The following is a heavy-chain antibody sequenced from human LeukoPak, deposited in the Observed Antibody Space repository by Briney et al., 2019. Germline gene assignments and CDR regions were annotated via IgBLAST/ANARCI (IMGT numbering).Heavy chain of an antibody. J-gene: IGHJ4*02. V-gene: IGHV3-30*04. D-gene: IGHD3-16*02. CDR1: GFTFSSYA. CDR3: AREDYVWGIYRYYFDY. Sequence: GRSLRLSWAAYGFTFSSYAMDWVRQAGGKGMGWVADISYDGSNKYYADSVKGRFTISRDNSKNTLYLQMNSLRAEDTAVYYCAREDYVWGIYRYYFDYWGQGTLVTVSS. CDR2: ISYDGSNK.